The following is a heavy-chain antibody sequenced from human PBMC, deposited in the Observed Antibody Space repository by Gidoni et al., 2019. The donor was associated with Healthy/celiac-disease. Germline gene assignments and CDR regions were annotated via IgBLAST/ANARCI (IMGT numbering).Heavy chain of an antibody. V-gene: IGHV3-23*04. D-gene: IGHD2-15*01. CDR3: AKDRGMTPYYYYGMDV. CDR1: GFTFSSYA. Sequence: EVQLVESGGGLVQPGGSLRLSCAASGFTFSSYAMSWVRQAPGKGLEWVSAISGSGGSTYYADSVKGRFTISRDNSKNTLYLQMNSLRAEDTAVYYCAKDRGMTPYYYYGMDVWGQGTTVTVSS. CDR2: ISGSGGST. J-gene: IGHJ6*02.